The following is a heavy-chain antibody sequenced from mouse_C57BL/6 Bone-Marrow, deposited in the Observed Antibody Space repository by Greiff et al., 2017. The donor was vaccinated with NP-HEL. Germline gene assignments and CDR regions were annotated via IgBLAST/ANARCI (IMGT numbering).Heavy chain of an antibody. CDR1: GYSITSGYY. J-gene: IGHJ3*01. CDR2: ISYDGSN. Sequence: ESGPGLVKPSQSLSLTCSVTGYSITSGYYWNWIRQFPGNILEWMGYISYDGSNNYNSSLKNRISITRDTSMNQFLLNLKSVTTEDTATYYCARDRGYYGLAYWGQGTLVTVSA. V-gene: IGHV3-6*01. D-gene: IGHD2-1*01. CDR3: ARDRGYYGLAY.